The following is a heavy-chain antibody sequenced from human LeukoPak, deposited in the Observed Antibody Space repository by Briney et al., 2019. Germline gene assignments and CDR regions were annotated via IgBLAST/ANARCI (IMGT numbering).Heavy chain of an antibody. CDR2: IYYSGST. V-gene: IGHV4-59*01. J-gene: IGHJ4*02. CDR1: GGSISSYY. CDR3: ARVRSYYGSVTGKSYYFDY. Sequence: SETLSLTCTVSGGSISSYYWSWIRQPPGKGLEWIGYIYYSGSTNYNPSLKSRVTISVDTSKNQFSLKLSSVTAADTAVYYCARVRSYYGSVTGKSYYFDYWGQGTLVTVSS. D-gene: IGHD3-10*01.